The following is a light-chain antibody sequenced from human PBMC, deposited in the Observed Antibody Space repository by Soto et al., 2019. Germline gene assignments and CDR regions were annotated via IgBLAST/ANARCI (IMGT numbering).Light chain of an antibody. CDR2: DAS. CDR1: QSVSSY. Sequence: EIGLTQSPATLSLSPGERATLSCRASQSVSSYLAWYQQKPGQAPRLLIYDASKRATGTPARFSGSGSGTEFILTISSLQSEDFAVYYCQQRSNWPPTFGQGTRLEIK. V-gene: IGKV3-11*01. CDR3: QQRSNWPPT. J-gene: IGKJ5*01.